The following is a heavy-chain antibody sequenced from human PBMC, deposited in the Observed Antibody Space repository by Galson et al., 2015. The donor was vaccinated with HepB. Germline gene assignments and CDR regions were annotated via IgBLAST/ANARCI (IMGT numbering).Heavy chain of an antibody. CDR2: ITGGSTTI. CDR3: ATSRPLLD. J-gene: IGHJ4*02. Sequence: SLRLSCAASGFTFSTYTMNWVRQAPGKGLEWLSYITGGSTTIYYAGSVKGRFTISRDNAKNSLYLQMNSLRDEDTAIYYCATSRPLLDWGQGTLVTVSS. CDR1: GFTFSTYT. V-gene: IGHV3-48*02.